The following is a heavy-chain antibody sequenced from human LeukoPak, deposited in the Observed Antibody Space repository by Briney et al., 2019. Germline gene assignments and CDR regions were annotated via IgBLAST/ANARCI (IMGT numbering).Heavy chain of an antibody. Sequence: GGSLRLSCAASGFTVSSNYMTWVRQAPGKGLEWVSVIYSGGSTYYADSVKGRFTISRDNSKNTLYLQMNSLRAEDTAVYYCARDFYGYSYFDYWGQGTLVTVSS. V-gene: IGHV3-66*01. CDR2: IYSGGST. D-gene: IGHD5-18*01. J-gene: IGHJ4*02. CDR3: ARDFYGYSYFDY. CDR1: GFTVSSNY.